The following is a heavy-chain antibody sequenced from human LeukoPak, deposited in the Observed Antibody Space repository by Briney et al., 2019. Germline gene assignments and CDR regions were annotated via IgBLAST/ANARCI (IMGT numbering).Heavy chain of an antibody. CDR3: ARVMLGKWFSSGYSYGYGY. D-gene: IGHD5-18*01. V-gene: IGHV1-8*02. Sequence: ASVKVSCKASGYTFTSYGINWVRQATGQGLEWMGWMNPNSGNTGYAQKFQGRVTMTRNTSISTAYMELSSLRSEDTAVYYCARVMLGKWFSSGYSYGYGYWGQGTLVTVSS. CDR2: MNPNSGNT. J-gene: IGHJ4*02. CDR1: GYTFTSYG.